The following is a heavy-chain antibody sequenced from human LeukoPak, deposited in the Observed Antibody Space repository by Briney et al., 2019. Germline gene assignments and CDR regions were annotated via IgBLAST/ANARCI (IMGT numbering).Heavy chain of an antibody. CDR3: ARHGYLQKIDY. D-gene: IGHD4-11*01. CDR2: SYYTGST. J-gene: IGHJ4*02. CDR1: GGSISSSSYY. V-gene: IGHV4-39*07. Sequence: SETLSLTCSVSGGSISSSSYYWGWIRQPPGKGLEWIASSYYTGSTYYNPSLKGRVTISVDTSKNQFSLKLSSVTAADTAVYYCARHGYLQKIDYWGQGTLVTVSS.